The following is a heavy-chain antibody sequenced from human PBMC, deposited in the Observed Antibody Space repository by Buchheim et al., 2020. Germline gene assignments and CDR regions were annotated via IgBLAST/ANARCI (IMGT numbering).Heavy chain of an antibody. Sequence: EVQLVESGGGLVQPGGSLRLSCAASGFTFSSYWMSWVRQAPGKGLEWVANIKQDGSEKYYVDSVKGRFTISRDNAKNSLYLQMNSLRGEDTAVYYCARAGGLLWFGEPHLYYMDVWGKGTT. J-gene: IGHJ6*03. CDR1: GFTFSSYW. D-gene: IGHD3-10*01. CDR2: IKQDGSEK. V-gene: IGHV3-7*01. CDR3: ARAGGLLWFGEPHLYYMDV.